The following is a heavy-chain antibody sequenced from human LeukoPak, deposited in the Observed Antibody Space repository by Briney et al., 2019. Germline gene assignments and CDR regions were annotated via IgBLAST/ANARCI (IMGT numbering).Heavy chain of an antibody. CDR3: ARGITMVRGVINLDY. D-gene: IGHD3-10*01. J-gene: IGHJ4*02. Sequence: GGSLRLSCAASGFTFSHYNMNWVRQAPGKGLEWVSYISSTSNTIYYADSVKGRFTISRDNAKNSLYLQMNSLRAEDTAVYYCARGITMVRGVINLDYRGQGTLVTVSS. CDR1: GFTFSHYN. CDR2: ISSTSNTI. V-gene: IGHV3-48*01.